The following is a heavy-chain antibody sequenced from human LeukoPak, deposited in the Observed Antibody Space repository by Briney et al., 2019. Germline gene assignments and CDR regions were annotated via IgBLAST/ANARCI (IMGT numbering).Heavy chain of an antibody. Sequence: ASVKVSCKASGYTFTSYDINWVRQATGQGLEWMGWMNPNSGNTGYAQKFQGRVTMTRNTPISTAYMELSSLRSEDTAVYYCARGPYRRYSKDYWGQGTLVTVSS. V-gene: IGHV1-8*01. D-gene: IGHD5-18*01. CDR1: GYTFTSYD. CDR2: MNPNSGNT. CDR3: ARGPYRRYSKDY. J-gene: IGHJ4*02.